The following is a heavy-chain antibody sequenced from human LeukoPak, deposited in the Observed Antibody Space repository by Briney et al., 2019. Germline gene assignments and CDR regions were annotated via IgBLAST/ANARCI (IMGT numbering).Heavy chain of an antibody. D-gene: IGHD2-8*01. J-gene: IGHJ4*02. V-gene: IGHV3-23*01. CDR2: ISGSGGST. Sequence: GGSLRLSCAASGFTFSSYAVSWVRQAPGKGPEWVSSISGSGGSTYSADSVKGRFTISRDNSKNTLYLQTNSLRAEDTALYYCAKDRSCTNDICHGDFDYWGQGTLVTVSS. CDR1: GFTFSSYA. CDR3: AKDRSCTNDICHGDFDY.